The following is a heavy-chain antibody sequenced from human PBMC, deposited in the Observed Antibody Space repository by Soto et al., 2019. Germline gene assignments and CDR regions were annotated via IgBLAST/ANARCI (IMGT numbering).Heavy chain of an antibody. CDR1: GFTFDDYA. J-gene: IGHJ6*02. V-gene: IGHV3-9*01. CDR2: ISWNSARI. Sequence: EVQLVESGGGLVQPGRSLRLSCGVSGFTFDDYAMHWVRQAPGKGLEWVSGISWNSARIDYADSVKGLFTVSRDNAKTSMYLQMNSLRAEDTALYFCAKDILFGETSSYYGMDVWGQGTTVTVSS. CDR3: AKDILFGETSSYYGMDV. D-gene: IGHD3-10*01.